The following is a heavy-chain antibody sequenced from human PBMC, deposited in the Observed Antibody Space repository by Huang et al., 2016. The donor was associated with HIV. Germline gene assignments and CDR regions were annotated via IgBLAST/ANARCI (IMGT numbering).Heavy chain of an antibody. J-gene: IGHJ4*02. V-gene: IGHV1-24*01. Sequence: QVQLVQSRAEVKKPGASVKVSCKVSEYTLTELSIHWVRQPPGKGLEWMGGFCPEIGETIYAQKFQGRVTMTEDTSTETAFMELSGLRPEDTAVYYCATGFDVFFDFWGQGTLVTVSS. CDR1: EYTLTELS. D-gene: IGHD3-9*01. CDR2: FCPEIGET. CDR3: ATGFDVFFDF.